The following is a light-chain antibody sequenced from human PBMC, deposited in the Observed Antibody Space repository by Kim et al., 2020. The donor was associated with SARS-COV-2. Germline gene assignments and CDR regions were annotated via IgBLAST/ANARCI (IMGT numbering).Light chain of an antibody. V-gene: IGKV1-27*01. J-gene: IGKJ1*01. Sequence: DFQMTQSPSSLSASVGDRVTITCRASQDINNHLAWYQQKSGTAPKLLIYAASTLQSGVPSRFSGGASGADFSLTISSLQPEDVATYYCQRYDSVPRTFGQGTKVDIK. CDR2: AAS. CDR3: QRYDSVPRT. CDR1: QDINNH.